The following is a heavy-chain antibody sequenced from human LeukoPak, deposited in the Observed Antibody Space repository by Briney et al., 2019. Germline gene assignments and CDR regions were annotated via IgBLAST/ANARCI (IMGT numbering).Heavy chain of an antibody. Sequence: PGGSLRLSCEASGFTFSSYGMSWVRQAPGKGLEWVPAISGSGGSTYYADSVEGRFTISRDNSKNTLYLQMNSLRAEDTAVYYCAKDWLVRGVIQWYYFDYWGQGTLVTVSS. CDR1: GFTFSSYG. CDR2: ISGSGGST. D-gene: IGHD3-10*01. J-gene: IGHJ4*02. CDR3: AKDWLVRGVIQWYYFDY. V-gene: IGHV3-23*01.